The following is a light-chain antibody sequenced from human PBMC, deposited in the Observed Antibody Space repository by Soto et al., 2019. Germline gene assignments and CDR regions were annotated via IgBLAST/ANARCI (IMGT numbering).Light chain of an antibody. J-gene: IGLJ1*01. V-gene: IGLV2-11*01. CDR3: CSYAGSFRI. Sequence: QSALTQPRSVSGSPGQSVTISCTGTSSDVGGYNDVSWYQQHPGKAPKLMIYDVSKRPSGVPDRFSGSKSGNTASLTISGLRAEDEADYYCCSYAGSFRIFGTGTKLTVL. CDR1: SSDVGGYND. CDR2: DVS.